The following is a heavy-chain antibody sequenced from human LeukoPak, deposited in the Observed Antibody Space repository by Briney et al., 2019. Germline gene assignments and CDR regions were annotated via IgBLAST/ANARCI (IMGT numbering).Heavy chain of an antibody. Sequence: PETLSLTCTVSGGSINNYYWSWIRQPPGKGLEWIGYIYYSGSTNYNPSLKSRVTISLDTSKNQFSLRLSSVTAADTAVYYCVRYSGSSYLFDYWGQGTLVTVSS. V-gene: IGHV4-59*01. CDR1: GGSINNYY. D-gene: IGHD1-26*01. J-gene: IGHJ4*02. CDR2: IYYSGST. CDR3: VRYSGSSYLFDY.